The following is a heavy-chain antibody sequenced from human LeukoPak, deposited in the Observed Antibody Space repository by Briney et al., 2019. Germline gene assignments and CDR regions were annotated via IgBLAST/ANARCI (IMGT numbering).Heavy chain of an antibody. CDR2: ITASGGST. CDR3: AKLSLVEPTDY. D-gene: IGHD1-26*01. J-gene: IGHJ4*02. V-gene: IGHV3-23*01. Sequence: PGGSLRLSCAASGFTFNNFAMTRVRQAPGKGLEWVSTITASGGSTFYADSVKGRFTISRDNSKNTLYLQMNTLRAEDTAIYYCAKLSLVEPTDYWGQGTLVTVSS. CDR1: GFTFNNFA.